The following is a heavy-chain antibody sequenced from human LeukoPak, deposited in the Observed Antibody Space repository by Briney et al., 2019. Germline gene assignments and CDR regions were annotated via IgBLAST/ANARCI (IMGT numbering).Heavy chain of an antibody. Sequence: SETLSLTCTVSGGSISSYYWSWIRQPPGKGLEWIGYIYYSGSTNYNPSLTSRVTMSVDTSKNQFSLKLSSVTAADTAVYYCAGSTSVTTYAFDIWGQGTMVTVSS. J-gene: IGHJ3*02. CDR2: IYYSGST. V-gene: IGHV4-59*01. CDR1: GGSISSYY. D-gene: IGHD4-11*01. CDR3: AGSTSVTTYAFDI.